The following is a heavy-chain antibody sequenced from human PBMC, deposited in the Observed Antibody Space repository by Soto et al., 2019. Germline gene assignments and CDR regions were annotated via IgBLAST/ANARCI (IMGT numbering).Heavy chain of an antibody. CDR1: GFTFRTYW. J-gene: IGHJ5*02. CDR3: ARDRRSAGTPLWFDP. Sequence: EVQLVESGGGLVQPGGSLRLSCAASGFTFRTYWMSWVRQAPGKGLEWVANINQGGSEKYYVDSVKGRFTISRDNAKNSLYLQMNSLRAEDTAVYYSARDRRSAGTPLWFDPRGQGTQVTVSS. V-gene: IGHV3-7*04. D-gene: IGHD2-15*01. CDR2: INQGGSEK.